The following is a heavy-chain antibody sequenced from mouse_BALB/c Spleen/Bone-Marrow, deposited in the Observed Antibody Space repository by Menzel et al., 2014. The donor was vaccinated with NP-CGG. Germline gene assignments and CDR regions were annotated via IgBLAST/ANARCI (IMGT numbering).Heavy chain of an antibody. Sequence: VQLQQSGAEPARPGASVKLSCKASGYTFTDYYINWVKQRTGQGLEWIGEIYPGSGNTYYNEKFKGKATLTADKSSSTAYMQLSSLTSEDSAVYFCARREYGNGGFAYWGQGTLVTVSA. J-gene: IGHJ3*01. D-gene: IGHD2-10*02. V-gene: IGHV1-77*01. CDR1: GYTFTDYY. CDR3: ARREYGNGGFAY. CDR2: IYPGSGNT.